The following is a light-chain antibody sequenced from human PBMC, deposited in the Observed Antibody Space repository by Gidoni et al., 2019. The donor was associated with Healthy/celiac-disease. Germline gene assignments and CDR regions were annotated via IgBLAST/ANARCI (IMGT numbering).Light chain of an antibody. CDR2: DFS. V-gene: IGLV2-11*01. CDR3: CSYAGSLGV. J-gene: IGLJ2*01. Sequence: QSALTQPRSVSGSPGQSVTISCTGTSSDVGGYNYVSWYQQHPGKAPKLMIYDFSQRPSGVPDRFSGSKSGNTASLTISGLQAEDEADYYCCSYAGSLGVFGGGTKLTVL. CDR1: SSDVGGYNY.